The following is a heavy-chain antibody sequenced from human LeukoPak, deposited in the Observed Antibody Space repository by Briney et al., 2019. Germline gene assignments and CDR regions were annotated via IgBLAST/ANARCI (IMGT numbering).Heavy chain of an antibody. D-gene: IGHD2-2*01. CDR3: ARLIVVVPAGYYYYYYGMDV. Sequence: SETLSLTCAVYGGSFSGYYWSWIRQPPGKGLEWIGEINHSGSTNYNPSLKSRVTISVDTSKNQFSLKLSSVTAADTAVYYCARLIVVVPAGYYYYYYGMDVWGKGPRSPSPQ. CDR2: INHSGST. V-gene: IGHV4-34*01. CDR1: GGSFSGYY. J-gene: IGHJ6*01.